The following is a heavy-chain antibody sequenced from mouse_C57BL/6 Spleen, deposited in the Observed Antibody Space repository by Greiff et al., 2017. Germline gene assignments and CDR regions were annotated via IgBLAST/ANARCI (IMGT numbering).Heavy chain of an antibody. Sequence: DVQLQESGGDLVKPGGSLKLSCAASGFTFSSYGMSWVRQTPDKRLEWVATISSGGSYTYYPDSVKGRFTISRDNAKNTLYLQMSSLKSEDTAMYYCARDYGSSYAMDYWGQGTSVTVSS. D-gene: IGHD1-1*01. CDR1: GFTFSSYG. J-gene: IGHJ4*01. CDR3: ARDYGSSYAMDY. CDR2: ISSGGSYT. V-gene: IGHV5-6*01.